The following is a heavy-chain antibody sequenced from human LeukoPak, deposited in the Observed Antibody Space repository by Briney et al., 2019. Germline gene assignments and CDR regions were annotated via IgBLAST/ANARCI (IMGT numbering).Heavy chain of an antibody. D-gene: IGHD6-13*01. CDR3: ARSYSNSWSGIDP. CDR2: IYPVDSDT. CDR1: GYSFTSYW. V-gene: IGHV5-51*01. J-gene: IGHJ5*02. Sequence: GESLKTSCKGSGYSFTSYWIGCVSQMPGNVLEWMGIIYPVDSDTTYSPSFQGQVTISADKSISTTYLQWSSLKDSDTAMYYCARSYSNSWSGIDPWGQGTLVTVSS.